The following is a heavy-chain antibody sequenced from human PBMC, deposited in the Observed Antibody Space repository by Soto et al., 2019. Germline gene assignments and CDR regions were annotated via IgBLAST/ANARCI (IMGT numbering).Heavy chain of an antibody. CDR3: TRYSSSSRSYYMDV. D-gene: IGHD6-6*01. CDR1: GFTFGDYA. Sequence: GGSLRLSCTASGFTFGDYAMSWFRQAPGKGLEWVGFIRSKAYGGTTEYAPSVKGRFTISRDDSKSIAYLQMNSLKTEDTAVYYCTRYSSSSRSYYMDVWGKGTTVTVSS. V-gene: IGHV3-49*03. CDR2: IRSKAYGGTT. J-gene: IGHJ6*03.